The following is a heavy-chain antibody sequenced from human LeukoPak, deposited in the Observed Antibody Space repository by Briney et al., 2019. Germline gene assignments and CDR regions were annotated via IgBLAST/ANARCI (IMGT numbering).Heavy chain of an antibody. CDR3: ARMNHSSGLLSFDY. CDR2: INPNSGGT. CDR1: GYTFTDYY. V-gene: IGHV1-2*02. Sequence: ASVKVSCKASGYTFTDYYMHWVRQAPGQGLEWMGWINPNSGGTNYAQKFQGRVTMTRDTSISTAYMELSRLRSDDTAVYYCARMNHSSGLLSFDYWGQGTLVTVSS. J-gene: IGHJ4*02. D-gene: IGHD2/OR15-2a*01.